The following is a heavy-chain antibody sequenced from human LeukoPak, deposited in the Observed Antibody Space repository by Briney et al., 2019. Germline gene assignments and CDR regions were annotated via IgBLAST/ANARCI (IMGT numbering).Heavy chain of an antibody. CDR2: ISHRGST. Sequence: SETLSLTCTVSGYSISSDYSWGWIRQPPGKGLEWIGIISHRGSTYYNPSLKSRVTISLDTSKNQFSLRLSSVTAADTAVYYCARGSGDSSGYSPTDYWGQGTLVTVSS. CDR3: ARGSGDSSGYSPTDY. D-gene: IGHD3-22*01. V-gene: IGHV4-38-2*02. CDR1: GYSISSDYS. J-gene: IGHJ4*02.